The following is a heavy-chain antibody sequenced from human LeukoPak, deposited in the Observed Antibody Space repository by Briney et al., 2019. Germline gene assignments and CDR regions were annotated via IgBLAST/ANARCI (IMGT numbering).Heavy chain of an antibody. Sequence: SETLSLTCSVSGDNMRDGGYYWSWIRQSPVKGLEWIGYIYHSGTVSYNPSLKSRVTISVDTSKNQFSLKLSSVTAADTAVYYCARGPAEQQLGHFDYWGQGTLVTVSS. J-gene: IGHJ4*02. CDR3: ARGPAEQQLGHFDY. D-gene: IGHD6-13*01. V-gene: IGHV4-30-2*06. CDR1: GDNMRDGGYY. CDR2: IYHSGTV.